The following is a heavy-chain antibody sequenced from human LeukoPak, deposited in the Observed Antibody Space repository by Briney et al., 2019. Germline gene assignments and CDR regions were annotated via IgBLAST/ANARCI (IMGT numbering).Heavy chain of an antibody. CDR1: GFTFSSYE. D-gene: IGHD1-14*01. J-gene: IGHJ5*02. Sequence: SGGSLRLFCAASGFTFSSYEMNWVRQAPGKGLEWVSYISSSGSTIYYADSVKGRFTISRDNAKNSLYLQMNSLRAEDTAVYYCARDGSYDNRIWFDPWGQGTLVTVSS. CDR3: ARDGSYDNRIWFDP. CDR2: ISSSGSTI. V-gene: IGHV3-48*03.